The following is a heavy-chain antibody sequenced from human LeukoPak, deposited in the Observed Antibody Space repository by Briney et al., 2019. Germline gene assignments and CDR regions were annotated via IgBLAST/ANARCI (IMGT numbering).Heavy chain of an antibody. CDR2: ISGSGGNT. V-gene: IGHV3-23*01. J-gene: IGHJ4*02. Sequence: GETLRLSCAASGFTFSSHGMNWVRQAPGKGLEWVSGISGSGGNTYYADSVKGRFTISRDNSKNTLYLQMNSLRAEDTAVYYCAKSGYNRFDYWGQGTLVTVSS. CDR1: GFTFSSHG. CDR3: AKSGYNRFDY. D-gene: IGHD5-24*01.